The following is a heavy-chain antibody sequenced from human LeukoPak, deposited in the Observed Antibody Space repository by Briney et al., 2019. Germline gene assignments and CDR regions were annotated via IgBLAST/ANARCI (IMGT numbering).Heavy chain of an antibody. Sequence: SETLSLTCAVYGGSFSGYYWSWIRQPPGKGLEWIGNIFYSGSTYYNPSLKSRVTISVDTSKNQFSLKLSSVTAADTAVYYCARRRRCGSGGSCYSLTYWGQGTLVTVSS. J-gene: IGHJ4*02. V-gene: IGHV4-34*12. D-gene: IGHD2-15*01. CDR3: ARRRRCGSGGSCYSLTY. CDR2: IFYSGST. CDR1: GGSFSGYY.